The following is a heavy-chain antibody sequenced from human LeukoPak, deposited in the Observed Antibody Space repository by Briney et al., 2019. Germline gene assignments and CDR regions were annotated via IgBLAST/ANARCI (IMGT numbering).Heavy chain of an antibody. CDR3: AREHSSSSGNWFDP. CDR1: GFPFSSYS. D-gene: IGHD6-6*01. J-gene: IGHJ5*02. V-gene: IGHV3-21*01. Sequence: GGSLRLSCAASGFPFSSYSMNWVRPAPGKGLEWVSSISSSSSYIYYADSVKGRFTISRDNAKNSLYLQMNSLRAEDTAVYYCAREHSSSSGNWFDPWGQGTLVTVSS. CDR2: ISSSSSYI.